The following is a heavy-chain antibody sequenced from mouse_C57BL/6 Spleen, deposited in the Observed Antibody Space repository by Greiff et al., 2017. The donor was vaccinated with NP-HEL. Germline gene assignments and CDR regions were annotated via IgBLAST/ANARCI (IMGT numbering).Heavy chain of an antibody. CDR3: ARSGYGSSWGYFDV. Sequence: QVQLQQPGAELVKPGASVKLSCKASGYTFTSYWMHWVKQRPGRGLEWIGRIDPNRGGTKYNEQLKSKATMTVDKPSSAAYMQLSSLTSEDSAVYYGARSGYGSSWGYFDVWGTGTTVTVSS. D-gene: IGHD1-1*01. J-gene: IGHJ1*03. CDR2: IDPNRGGT. CDR1: GYTFTSYW. V-gene: IGHV1-72*01.